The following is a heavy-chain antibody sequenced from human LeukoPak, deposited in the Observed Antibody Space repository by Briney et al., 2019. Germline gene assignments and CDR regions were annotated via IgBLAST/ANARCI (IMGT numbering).Heavy chain of an antibody. D-gene: IGHD3-22*01. Sequence: GASVKVSCKASGYTFTGYYMHWVRQAPGQGLEWMGWINPNSGGTNYAQKFQGWVTMTRDTSISTAYMELSRLRSDDTAVYYCARGWALPPDYLENYYDSSSSYWYFDLWGRGTLVTVSS. CDR1: GYTFTGYY. J-gene: IGHJ2*01. CDR3: ARGWALPPDYLENYYDSSSSYWYFDL. V-gene: IGHV1-2*04. CDR2: INPNSGGT.